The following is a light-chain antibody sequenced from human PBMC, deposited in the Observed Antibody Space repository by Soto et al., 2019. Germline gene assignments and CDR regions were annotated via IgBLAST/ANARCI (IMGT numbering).Light chain of an antibody. CDR2: AAS. V-gene: IGKV1-39*01. CDR3: QQSYSTTWT. CDR1: QEINKY. Sequence: DIQMTQSPSSLSASVGDSVTITCQASQEINKYLNWYQQKPGKAPKLLTYAASSLQSGVPSRFSGSGSETDFTLTISSLQPEDFATYSCQQSYSTTWTFGQGTKVDIK. J-gene: IGKJ1*01.